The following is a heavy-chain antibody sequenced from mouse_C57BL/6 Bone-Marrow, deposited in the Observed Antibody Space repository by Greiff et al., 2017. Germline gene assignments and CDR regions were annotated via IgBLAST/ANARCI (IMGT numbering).Heavy chain of an antibody. Sequence: EVQGVESGGGLVKPGGSLKLSCAASGFTFSDYGMHWVRQAPEKGLAWVAYISSGSSTIYYADTVKGRFTISRDNAKNTLFLQMTSLRSEDTAMYYFARVGWLLPYWYFDVWGTGTTVTVSS. D-gene: IGHD2-3*01. J-gene: IGHJ1*03. CDR1: GFTFSDYG. CDR3: ARVGWLLPYWYFDV. CDR2: ISSGSSTI. V-gene: IGHV5-17*01.